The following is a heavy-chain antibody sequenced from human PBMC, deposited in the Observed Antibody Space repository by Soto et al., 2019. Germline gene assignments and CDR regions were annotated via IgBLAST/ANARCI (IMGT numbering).Heavy chain of an antibody. CDR1: GYAFSSYW. Sequence: PGESLKISCQGSGYAFSSYWIAWGRQMPGKGLEWMVIIYPGDSDTGYSPSFQGQVTISVDKSITTAHLQWSSLKASDTAMYYCARGYCTATICDPWFDPWGQGTLVTVSS. J-gene: IGHJ5*02. CDR3: ARGYCTATICDPWFDP. CDR2: IYPGDSDT. V-gene: IGHV5-51*01. D-gene: IGHD2-8*02.